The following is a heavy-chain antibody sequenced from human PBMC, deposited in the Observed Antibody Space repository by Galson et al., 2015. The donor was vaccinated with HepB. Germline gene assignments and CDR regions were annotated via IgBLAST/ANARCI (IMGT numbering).Heavy chain of an antibody. J-gene: IGHJ4*02. V-gene: IGHV3-23*01. CDR2: ISESGGDT. CDR1: GFPFSNYD. CDR3: AKNFSMMVY. Sequence: SLRLSCATSGFPFSNYDMAWVRLAPGKGLEWVAGISESGGDTVYADSMKGRFTISRDNSRDILYLQMNSLRADDTAVYYCAKNFSMMVYWGQGTLVTVSS. D-gene: IGHD3-22*01.